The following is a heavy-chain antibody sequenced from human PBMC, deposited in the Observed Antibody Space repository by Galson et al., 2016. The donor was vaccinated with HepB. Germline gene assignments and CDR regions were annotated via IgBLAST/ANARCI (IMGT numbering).Heavy chain of an antibody. D-gene: IGHD1-26*01. CDR3: AKDVGAHYFDY. J-gene: IGHJ4*02. CDR2: ISFDGGNE. Sequence: SLRLSCAASGFTFTSFGMHWVRQAPGKGLQWVAVISFDGGNEYYSDSVKGRFTISRDNSKNTLYLQMNSLRAEDTAVYYCAKDVGAHYFDYWGQGTLVTVSS. CDR1: GFTFTSFG. V-gene: IGHV3-30*18.